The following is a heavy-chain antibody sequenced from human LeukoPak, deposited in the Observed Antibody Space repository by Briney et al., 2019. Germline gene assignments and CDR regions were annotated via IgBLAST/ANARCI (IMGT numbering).Heavy chain of an antibody. V-gene: IGHV3-30-3*01. J-gene: IGHJ3*02. Sequence: GSLRLSCAASGFTFSSYAMHWVRQAPGKGLEWVAVISYDGSNKYYADSVKGRFTISRDNSKNTLYLQMNSLRAEDTAVYYCAREGAATDAFDIWGQGTMVTVSS. CDR2: ISYDGSNK. CDR1: GFTFSSYA. CDR3: AREGAATDAFDI. D-gene: IGHD6-13*01.